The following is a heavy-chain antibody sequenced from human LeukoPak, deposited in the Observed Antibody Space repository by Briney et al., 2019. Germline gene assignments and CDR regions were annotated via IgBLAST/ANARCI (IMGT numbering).Heavy chain of an antibody. CDR2: INHSGST. V-gene: IGHV4-34*01. J-gene: IGHJ5*02. Sequence: SETLSLTCAVYGGSFSGYYWSWIRQPPGKGLEWIGEINHSGSTNYNPSLKSRVTISVDTSKKQFSLKLSSVTAADTAVYYCARHVGFITMVRGVINNNWFDPWGQGTLVTVSS. CDR1: GGSFSGYY. D-gene: IGHD3-10*01. CDR3: ARHVGFITMVRGVINNNWFDP.